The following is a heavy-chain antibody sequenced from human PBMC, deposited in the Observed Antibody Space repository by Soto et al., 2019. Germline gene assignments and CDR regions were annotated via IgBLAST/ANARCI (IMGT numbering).Heavy chain of an antibody. V-gene: IGHV3-23*01. Sequence: GGSLRLSCAASGFTFSSYAMSWVRQAPGKGLEWVSAISGSGGSTYYADSVKGRFTISRDNSKNTLYLQMNSLRAEDTAVYYCAKDHQGYSSGWDFDYWGQGTLVTVSS. CDR3: AKDHQGYSSGWDFDY. D-gene: IGHD6-19*01. J-gene: IGHJ4*02. CDR2: ISGSGGST. CDR1: GFTFSSYA.